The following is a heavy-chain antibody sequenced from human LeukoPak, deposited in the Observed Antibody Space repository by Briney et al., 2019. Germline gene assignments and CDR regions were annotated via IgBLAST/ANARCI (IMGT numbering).Heavy chain of an antibody. CDR1: GYTFTSYA. CDR2: INTNTGNP. J-gene: IGHJ6*03. V-gene: IGHV7-4-1*02. Sequence: AAVKVSCKASGYTFTSYAMNWVRQAPGQGLEWMGWINTNTGNPTYAQGFTGRFVFSLDTSVSTAYLQISSLKAEDTAVYYCARDQSSSWSYYYYMDVWGKGTTVTVSS. CDR3: ARDQSSSWSYYYYMDV. D-gene: IGHD6-13*01.